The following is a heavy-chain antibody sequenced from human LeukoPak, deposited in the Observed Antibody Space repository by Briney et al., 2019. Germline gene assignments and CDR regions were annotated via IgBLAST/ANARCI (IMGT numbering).Heavy chain of an antibody. CDR1: GXTFSTYV. Sequence: GGSLRLSCAASGXTFSTYVMSWVRQAPGKGLEWVSAISGSGGSTYYADSVKGRFTISRDNSKNTLYLQMNSLRAEDTAVYYCAKPPYYYDSSGYILHWGQGTLVTVSS. V-gene: IGHV3-23*01. CDR2: ISGSGGST. CDR3: AKPPYYYDSSGYILH. D-gene: IGHD3-22*01. J-gene: IGHJ1*01.